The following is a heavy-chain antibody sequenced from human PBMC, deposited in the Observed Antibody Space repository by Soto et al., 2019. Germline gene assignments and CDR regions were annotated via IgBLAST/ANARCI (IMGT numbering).Heavy chain of an antibody. D-gene: IGHD3-3*01. V-gene: IGHV1-18*01. CDR3: ALDFWSGYYIRYFDY. CDR1: GYTFSDYG. CDR2: MGPYNDNT. J-gene: IGHJ4*02. Sequence: QVQLVQSGGEVKKPGASVKVSCKASGYTFSDYGISWVRQAPGQGLEWMGWMGPYNDNTNYAQKFQGRVTMTRYTSTTTAYMELRRLRSDDTAVYYCALDFWSGYYIRYFDYWGQGTLVIASS.